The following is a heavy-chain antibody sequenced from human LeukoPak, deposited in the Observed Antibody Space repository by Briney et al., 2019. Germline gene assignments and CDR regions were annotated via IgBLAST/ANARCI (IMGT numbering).Heavy chain of an antibody. CDR2: INHSGST. V-gene: IGHV4-34*01. CDR1: GGSFSGYY. CDR3: ARHVGGSDWSIDY. Sequence: PSETLSLTCAVCGGSFSGYYWSWIRQPPGKGLEWIGEINHSGSTNYNPSLKSRVTISVDTSKNQFSLKLSSVTAADTAVYYCARHVGGSDWSIDYWGQGTLVTVCS. J-gene: IGHJ4*02. D-gene: IGHD6-19*01.